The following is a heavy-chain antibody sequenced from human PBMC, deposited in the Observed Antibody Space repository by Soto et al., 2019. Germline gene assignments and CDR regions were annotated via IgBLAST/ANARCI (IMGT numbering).Heavy chain of an antibody. CDR1: GGSISSNNYY. V-gene: IGHV4-39*01. J-gene: IGHJ5*02. CDR3: ARRTPLVGAPFDP. D-gene: IGHD1-26*01. Sequence: QLQLQESGPGLVRPSETLSLTCTVSGGSISSNNYYWGWIRQPPGKGLEWIGNIYYSGNTYYNPYLKSRVTMSVDTSKNQFSLKLTSVTAADTAVYYCARRTPLVGAPFDPWGQGTLVTVSS. CDR2: IYYSGNT.